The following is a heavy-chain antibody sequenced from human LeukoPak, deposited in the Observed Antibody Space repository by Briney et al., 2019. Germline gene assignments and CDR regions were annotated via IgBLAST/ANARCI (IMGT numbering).Heavy chain of an antibody. CDR2: IYYSGNT. Sequence: SETLSLTCTVSGGSVSNGNYYWSWLRQPPGKALEWIGYIYYSGNTNYNPSLEGRVTISLDTSKNQFSLRLNSVTAADTAVYYCARVVPDGYSDYWGQGTLATVSS. D-gene: IGHD5-18*01. V-gene: IGHV4-61*01. CDR1: GGSVSNGNYY. CDR3: ARVVPDGYSDY. J-gene: IGHJ4*02.